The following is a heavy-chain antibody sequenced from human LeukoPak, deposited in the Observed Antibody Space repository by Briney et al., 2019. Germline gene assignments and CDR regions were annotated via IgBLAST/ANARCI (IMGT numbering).Heavy chain of an antibody. CDR3: ARMGRGSGSYSPRPCYYYMDV. J-gene: IGHJ6*03. V-gene: IGHV2-5*02. CDR1: GFSLSTSGVG. CDR2: IYWDDDK. D-gene: IGHD3-10*01. Sequence: NESGPTLVKPTQTLTLTCTFSGFSLSTSGVGVGWIRQPPGKALEWLALIYWDDDKRYSPSLKSRLTITKDTSKNQVVLTMTNMDPVDTATYYCARMGRGSGSYSPRPCYYYMDVWGKGTTVTISS.